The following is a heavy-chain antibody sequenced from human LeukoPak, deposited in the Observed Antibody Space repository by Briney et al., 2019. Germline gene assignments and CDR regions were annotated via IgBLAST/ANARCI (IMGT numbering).Heavy chain of an antibody. CDR2: VYYSGSA. CDR1: SGSISSYY. CDR3: ARHEKLGQFDY. D-gene: IGHD3-10*01. V-gene: IGHV4-59*08. Sequence: PSETLSLTCTVSSGSISSYYWSWIRQPPGKGLEWIGYVYYSGSANYNPSLKSRVTISVGTSKNQFSLKLSSVTAADTAVYYCARHEKLGQFDYWGQGTLVTVSS. J-gene: IGHJ4*02.